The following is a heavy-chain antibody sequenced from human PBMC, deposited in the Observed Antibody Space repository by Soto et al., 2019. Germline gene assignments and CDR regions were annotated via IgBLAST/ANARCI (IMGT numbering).Heavy chain of an antibody. CDR1: GNTFTSYD. D-gene: IGHD3-10*01. V-gene: IGHV1-8*01. Sequence: ASVKVSCKASGNTFTSYDINWVRQATGHGLEWMGWINPNSGNIGYAQKFQGRVTMTRDTAIRTAEMEVSRLRSDDTAVYYCARARASGSYYLLDYWGQGTLVTVSS. CDR3: ARARASGSYYLLDY. CDR2: INPNSGNI. J-gene: IGHJ4*02.